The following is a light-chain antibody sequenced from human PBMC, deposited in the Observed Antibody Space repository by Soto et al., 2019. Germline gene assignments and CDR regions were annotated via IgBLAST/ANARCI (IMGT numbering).Light chain of an antibody. CDR3: QQYGSSPPLT. CDR1: QSVSSSY. J-gene: IGKJ4*01. Sequence: EIVLTQSPGTLSLSPGERATLSCRASQSVSSSYLAWYQQKPGQAPRLLIYGTFSRATGIADRFSGSGSGTDFTLTISRLEPEDFAVYYCQQYGSSPPLTFGGGTKVKIK. V-gene: IGKV3-20*01. CDR2: GTF.